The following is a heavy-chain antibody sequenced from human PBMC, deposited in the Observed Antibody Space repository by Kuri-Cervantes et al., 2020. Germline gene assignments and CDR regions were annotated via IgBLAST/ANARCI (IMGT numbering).Heavy chain of an antibody. Sequence: GESLKISCAVSGFTFSSYWMSWVRQAPGKGLEWVANIKQDGSEKYYVDSVKGRFTISRDNAKNSVYLQMNSLGAEDTAVYYCAREGSYSSSVSQNDYWGQGTLVTVSS. V-gene: IGHV3-7*01. CDR2: IKQDGSEK. J-gene: IGHJ4*02. D-gene: IGHD6-6*01. CDR3: AREGSYSSSVSQNDY. CDR1: GFTFSSYW.